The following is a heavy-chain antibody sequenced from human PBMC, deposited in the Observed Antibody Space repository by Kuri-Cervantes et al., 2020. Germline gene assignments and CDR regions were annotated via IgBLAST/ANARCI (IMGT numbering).Heavy chain of an antibody. CDR2: ISGSGGST. V-gene: IGHV3-23*01. Sequence: GESLKISCAASRFTVSSNYMSWVRQAPGKGLEWVSAISGSGGSTYYADSVKGRFTISRDNSKNTLYLQMNSLRAEDTAVYYCARDKTSSSWRTSGRYYYGMDVWGQGTTVTVSS. D-gene: IGHD6-13*01. J-gene: IGHJ6*02. CDR3: ARDKTSSSWRTSGRYYYGMDV. CDR1: RFTVSSNY.